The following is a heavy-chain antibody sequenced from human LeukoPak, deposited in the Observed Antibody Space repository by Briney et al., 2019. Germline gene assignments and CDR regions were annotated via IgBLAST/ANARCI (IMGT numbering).Heavy chain of an antibody. J-gene: IGHJ4*02. Sequence: PGGSLRLSCAASGFTFDDYAMHWVRQAPGKGLEWVSVISWNSGTIGYADSVKGRFTISRDNAKNSLYLQMNSLRTEDTALYYCAKGVRWGYFDSRGQGTLVTVSS. CDR1: GFTFDDYA. CDR3: AKGVRWGYFDS. D-gene: IGHD3-16*01. V-gene: IGHV3-9*01. CDR2: ISWNSGTI.